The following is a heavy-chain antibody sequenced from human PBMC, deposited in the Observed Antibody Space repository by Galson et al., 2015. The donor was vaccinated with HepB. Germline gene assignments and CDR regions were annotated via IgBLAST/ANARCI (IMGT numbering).Heavy chain of an antibody. CDR3: ARHGRIAAAGTVLRAFDI. D-gene: IGHD6-13*01. CDR2: IYYSGST. J-gene: IGHJ3*02. CDR1: GGSISSYY. V-gene: IGHV4-59*08. Sequence: TLSLTCTVSGGSISSYYWSWIRQPPGKGLEWIGYIYYSGSTNYNPSLKSRVTISVDTSKNQFSLKLSSVTAADTAVYYCARHGRIAAAGTVLRAFDIWGQGTMVTVSS.